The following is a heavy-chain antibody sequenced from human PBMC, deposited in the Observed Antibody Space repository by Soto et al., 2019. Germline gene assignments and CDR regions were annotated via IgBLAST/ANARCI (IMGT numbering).Heavy chain of an antibody. CDR3: ARGRGSGSYSGSGFDL. Sequence: SETVSLTXTVSGVSISSRDYFWSWIRQPPGKGLEWIGYISYSGSTFYNPSLKSRLTISIDTSKNQFSLKLSSVTAADTAVYYRARGRGSGSYSGSGFDLWGQGTLVTVSS. CDR1: GVSISSRDYF. V-gene: IGHV4-30-4*01. CDR2: ISYSGST. D-gene: IGHD3-10*01. J-gene: IGHJ4*02.